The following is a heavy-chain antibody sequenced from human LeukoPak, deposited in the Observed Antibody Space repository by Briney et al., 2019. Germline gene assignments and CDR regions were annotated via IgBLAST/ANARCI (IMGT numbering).Heavy chain of an antibody. V-gene: IGHV3-33*01. J-gene: IGHJ4*02. Sequence: GGSLRLSCAASGYTFTDHGMHWVRQAPGKGLEWVADIWFDGSQEYYADTVKGRFTISRDISKSILYLQMNSLRAEDTGVYYCARDLAAARLDFRGQGTLVAVSS. CDR2: IWFDGSQE. CDR3: ARDLAAARLDF. D-gene: IGHD6-6*01. CDR1: GYTFTDHG.